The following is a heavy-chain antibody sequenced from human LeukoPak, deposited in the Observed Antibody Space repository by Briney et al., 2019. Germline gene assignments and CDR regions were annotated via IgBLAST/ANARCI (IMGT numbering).Heavy chain of an antibody. CDR1: GFTFDDYA. D-gene: IGHD3-10*01. J-gene: IGHJ4*02. CDR2: ISWDGGST. Sequence: GGSLRLSCAASGFTFDDYAMHWVRQAPGKGLEWVSLISWDGGSTYYADSVKGRFTISRDNSKNSLYLQMNSLRAEDTALYYCAKGDYYGSGSYYNPTDFDYWGQGTLVTVSS. V-gene: IGHV3-43D*03. CDR3: AKGDYYGSGSYYNPTDFDY.